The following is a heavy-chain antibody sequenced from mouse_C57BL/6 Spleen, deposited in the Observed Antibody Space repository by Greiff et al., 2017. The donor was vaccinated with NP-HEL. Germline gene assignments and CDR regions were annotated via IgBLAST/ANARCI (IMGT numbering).Heavy chain of an antibody. V-gene: IGHV1-50*01. CDR2: IDPSDSYT. Sequence: VKLQQPGAELVKPGASVKLSCKASGYTFTSYWMQWVNQRPGQGLEWIGEIDPSDSYTNYNQKFKGKATLTVDTSSSTAYMQLSSLTSEDSAVYYCARNSNYLYYYAMDYWGQGTSVTVSS. D-gene: IGHD2-5*01. J-gene: IGHJ4*01. CDR1: GYTFTSYW. CDR3: ARNSNYLYYYAMDY.